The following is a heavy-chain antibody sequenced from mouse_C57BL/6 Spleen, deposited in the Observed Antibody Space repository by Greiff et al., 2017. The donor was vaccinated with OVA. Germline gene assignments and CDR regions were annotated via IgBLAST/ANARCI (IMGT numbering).Heavy chain of an antibody. J-gene: IGHJ4*01. Sequence: VQLQQSGPELVKPGPSVKISCKASGYAFSSSWMNWVRQRPGKGLGWIGRIYPGVGDTNYNGKFKGKATLTADKSSSTAYIPLSSLTSEDSTVYFCARGDMDYWGQGTSVTVSS. CDR3: ARGDMDY. V-gene: IGHV1-82*01. CDR1: GYAFSSSW. CDR2: IYPGVGDT.